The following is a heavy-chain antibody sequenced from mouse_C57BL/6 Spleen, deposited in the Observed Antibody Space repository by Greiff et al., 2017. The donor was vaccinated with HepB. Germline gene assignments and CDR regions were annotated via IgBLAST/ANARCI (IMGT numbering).Heavy chain of an antibody. D-gene: IGHD1-1*01. Sequence: EVQVVESGPELVKPGASVKISCKASGYTFTDYYMNWVKQSHGKSLEWIGDIHPNNGGTSYNQKFKGKATLTVDKSSSTAYMELRSLTSEDSAVYYCARGDYYGWYFDVWGTGTTVTVSS. CDR3: ARGDYYGWYFDV. V-gene: IGHV1-26*01. J-gene: IGHJ1*03. CDR2: IHPNNGGT. CDR1: GYTFTDYY.